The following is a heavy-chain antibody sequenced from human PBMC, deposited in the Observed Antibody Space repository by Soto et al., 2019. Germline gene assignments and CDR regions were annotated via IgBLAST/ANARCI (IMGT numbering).Heavy chain of an antibody. CDR2: INAGNGDT. J-gene: IGHJ3*02. V-gene: IGHV1-3*01. Sequence: QVQLVQSGAEVKKPGASVKVSCKASGYIFTSYAIHWVRQAPGQRLEWMGWINAGNGDTKYSQKFQGRVTITRDTSASTAYMEVRSLRSEYTAVYYCARSLGGDYGVDAFDIWGQGTMVTVSS. D-gene: IGHD4-17*01. CDR1: GYIFTSYA. CDR3: ARSLGGDYGVDAFDI.